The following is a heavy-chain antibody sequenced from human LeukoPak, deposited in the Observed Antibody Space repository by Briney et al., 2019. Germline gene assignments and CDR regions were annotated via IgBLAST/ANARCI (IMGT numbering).Heavy chain of an antibody. V-gene: IGHV3-23*01. D-gene: IGHD1-20*01. Sequence: PGGSLRLSCAASGFTFSSYGMSWVRQAPGKGLEWVSAISGSGGSTYYADSVKGRFTISRDNSKNTLYLQMNSLRAEDTAVYYCAKDDNNWIHPGGAFDIWGQGTMVTVSS. CDR2: ISGSGGST. CDR3: AKDDNNWIHPGGAFDI. J-gene: IGHJ3*02. CDR1: GFTFSSYG.